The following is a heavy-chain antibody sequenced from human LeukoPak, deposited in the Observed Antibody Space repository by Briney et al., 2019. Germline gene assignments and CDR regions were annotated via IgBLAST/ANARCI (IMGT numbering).Heavy chain of an antibody. V-gene: IGHV3-11*01. J-gene: IGHJ4*02. Sequence: GGSLRLSCAASGFTFSDYYMSWIRQAPGKGLEWVSYISSSGSTIYYADSVKGRFTISRDNAKNSLYLQMTSLRAEDTAVYYCARHLWYSSGWYRGGDFDYWGQGTLVTVSS. CDR1: GFTFSDYY. CDR2: ISSSGSTI. CDR3: ARHLWYSSGWYRGGDFDY. D-gene: IGHD6-19*01.